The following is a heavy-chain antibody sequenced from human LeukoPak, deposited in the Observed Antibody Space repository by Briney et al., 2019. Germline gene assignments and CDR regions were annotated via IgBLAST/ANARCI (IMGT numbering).Heavy chain of an antibody. CDR1: GFTFSSYG. Sequence: GGSLRLSCAASGFTFSSYGMPWVRQAPGKGLEWVAVIWYDGSNKYYADSVKGRFTISRDNSKNTLYLQMNSLRAEDTAVYYCARERVAAAGRVIDYWGQGTLVTVSS. CDR2: IWYDGSNK. J-gene: IGHJ4*02. D-gene: IGHD6-13*01. V-gene: IGHV3-33*01. CDR3: ARERVAAAGRVIDY.